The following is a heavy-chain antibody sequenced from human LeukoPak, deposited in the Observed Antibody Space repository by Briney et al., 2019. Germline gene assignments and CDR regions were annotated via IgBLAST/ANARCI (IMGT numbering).Heavy chain of an antibody. CDR3: ASLITIFGVPLNDAFDI. J-gene: IGHJ3*02. Sequence: GGSLRLSCAASGFTFSSYWMSWVRQAPGKGLAWVANIKQDGSEKYYVDSVKGRFTISRDNAKNSLYLQMNSLRAEDTAVYYCASLITIFGVPLNDAFDIWGQGTMVTVSS. CDR2: IKQDGSEK. CDR1: GFTFSSYW. D-gene: IGHD3-3*01. V-gene: IGHV3-7*01.